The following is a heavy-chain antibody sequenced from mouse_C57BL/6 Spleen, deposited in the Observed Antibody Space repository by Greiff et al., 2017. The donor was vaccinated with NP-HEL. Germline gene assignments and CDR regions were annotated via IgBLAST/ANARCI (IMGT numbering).Heavy chain of an antibody. J-gene: IGHJ2*01. CDR2: IYPGDGDT. CDR1: GYAFSSSW. D-gene: IGHD4-1*01. CDR3: ARDWDVDY. V-gene: IGHV1-82*01. Sequence: HVQLQQSGPELVKPGASVKISCKASGYAFSSSWMNWVKQRPGKGLEWIGRIYPGDGDTNYNGKFKGKATLTADKSSSTAYMQLSSLTSEDSAVYFCARDWDVDYWGQGTTLTVSS.